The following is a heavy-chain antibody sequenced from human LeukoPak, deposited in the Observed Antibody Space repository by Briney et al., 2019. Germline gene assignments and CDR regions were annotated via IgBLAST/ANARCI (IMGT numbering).Heavy chain of an antibody. Sequence: KASETLSLTCTVSGGSISSYYWSWIRQPPGKGREWIGYIYTSGSTNYHPSLKSRVTISVDTSKNQSSLKLSSVSAADMAVYYCAKSRGRIVGAHNDAFDIWGQGTMVSVSS. J-gene: IGHJ3*02. CDR2: IYTSGST. CDR1: GGSISSYY. CDR3: AKSRGRIVGAHNDAFDI. V-gene: IGHV4-4*09. D-gene: IGHD1-26*01.